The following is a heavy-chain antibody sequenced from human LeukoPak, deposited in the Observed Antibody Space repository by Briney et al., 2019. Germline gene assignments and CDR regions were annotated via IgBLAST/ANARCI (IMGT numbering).Heavy chain of an antibody. J-gene: IGHJ4*02. CDR2: ISGYNGNT. D-gene: IGHD4-17*01. V-gene: IGHV1-18*01. CDR1: GYSFTSYG. Sequence: ASVKVSCKASGYSFTSYGITWVRQAPGQGLEWMGWISGYNGNTKYAQKFQGRVTMTTDTSTSTAYMELRSLRSDDTAVYYCARDYADYPSYWGQGTLVTVYS. CDR3: ARDYADYPSY.